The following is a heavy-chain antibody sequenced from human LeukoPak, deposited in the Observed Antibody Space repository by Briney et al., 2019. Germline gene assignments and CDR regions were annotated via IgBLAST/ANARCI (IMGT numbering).Heavy chain of an antibody. CDR3: ARRGASDRYDFRSGSNYYYGMDV. D-gene: IGHD3-3*01. Sequence: GGSLRLSCAASGFTFSSYSMNWVRQAPGKGLEWVSSISSSSSYIYYADSVKGRFTISRDNAKNSLYLQMNSLRAEDTAVYYCARRGASDRYDFRSGSNYYYGMDVWGQGTTVTVSS. CDR2: ISSSSSYI. V-gene: IGHV3-21*01. J-gene: IGHJ6*02. CDR1: GFTFSSYS.